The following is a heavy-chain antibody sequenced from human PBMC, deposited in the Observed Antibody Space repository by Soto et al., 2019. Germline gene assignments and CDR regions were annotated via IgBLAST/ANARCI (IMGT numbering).Heavy chain of an antibody. CDR3: ARDPSDLWEPDQYFQY. CDR1: GFTFSSYS. V-gene: IGHV3-21*01. D-gene: IGHD1-26*01. J-gene: IGHJ1*01. Sequence: GGSLRLSCAASGFTFSSYSMNWVRLAPGKGLEWVASISSSNKYIYYADSVKGRFTISRDNAKNLLYLQMNSLRAEDTAVYYCARDPSDLWEPDQYFQYWGQGTLVTVSS. CDR2: ISSSNKYI.